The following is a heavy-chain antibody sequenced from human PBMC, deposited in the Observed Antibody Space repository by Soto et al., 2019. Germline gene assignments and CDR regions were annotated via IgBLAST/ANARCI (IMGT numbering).Heavy chain of an antibody. CDR2: ISYDGSNK. CDR3: AKNGEYSSSSGLPCFDY. CDR1: GFTFSSYG. Sequence: PGGSLRLSCAASGFTFSSYGMHWVRQAPGKGLEWVAVISYDGSNKYYADSVKGRFTISRDNSKNTLYLQMNSLRAEDTAVYYCAKNGEYSSSSGLPCFDYWGQGTLVTVSS. J-gene: IGHJ4*02. D-gene: IGHD6-6*01. V-gene: IGHV3-30*18.